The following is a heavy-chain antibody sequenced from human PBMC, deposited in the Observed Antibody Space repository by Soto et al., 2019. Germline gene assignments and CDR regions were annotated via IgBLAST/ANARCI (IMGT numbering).Heavy chain of an antibody. D-gene: IGHD5-12*01. CDR3: AKERIYSFDAFDI. Sequence: QEQLVESGGGVVQAGRSLRLSCAASGFTFNFFGMHWVRQAPGKGLVWVAVISYDGSEKYYAYSVKGRFTMSRDNSKNMVYLEISSLRPEDTSVYYCAKERIYSFDAFDIWGHGTMVTVSS. CDR1: GFTFNFFG. J-gene: IGHJ3*02. V-gene: IGHV3-30*18. CDR2: ISYDGSEK.